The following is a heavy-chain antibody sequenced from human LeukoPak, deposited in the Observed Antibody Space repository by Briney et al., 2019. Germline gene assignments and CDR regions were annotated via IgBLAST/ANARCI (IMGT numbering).Heavy chain of an antibody. J-gene: IGHJ4*02. CDR1: GYTFTSYG. Sequence: ASVKVSCKASGYTFTSYGISWVRQAPGQGLEWMGWISAYNGNTNYAQKLQGRVTMTTDTSTSTDYMEMRSLRSDDTAVDYCARGGTYYYDSSGYYEALDYWGQGTLVTVSS. D-gene: IGHD3-22*01. CDR2: ISAYNGNT. V-gene: IGHV1-18*01. CDR3: ARGGTYYYDSSGYYEALDY.